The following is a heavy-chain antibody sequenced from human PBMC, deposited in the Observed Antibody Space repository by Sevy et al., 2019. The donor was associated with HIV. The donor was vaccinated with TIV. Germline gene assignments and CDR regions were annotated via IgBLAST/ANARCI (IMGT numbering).Heavy chain of an antibody. CDR3: VRAIAADGSF. Sequence: GGSLRLSCAASGFSLNSFWMNWVRQTPGKGLEWVANIKQDGSVKYYVDSVKGRFTISRDNARNLLYLQMNSLRAEDTALYYCVRAIAADGSFWGQGTLVTVSS. CDR2: IKQDGSVK. CDR1: GFSLNSFW. D-gene: IGHD6-13*01. V-gene: IGHV3-7*01. J-gene: IGHJ4*02.